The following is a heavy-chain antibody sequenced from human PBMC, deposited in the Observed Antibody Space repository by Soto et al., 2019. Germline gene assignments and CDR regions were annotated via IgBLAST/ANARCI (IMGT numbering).Heavy chain of an antibody. CDR1: GFTFSNYA. CDR2: ISNSFSDGNT. J-gene: IGHJ4*02. CDR3: AKVFSPEGGNYFDY. Sequence: EVQLLESGGGLVQPGGSLRLSCAASGFTFSNYAMNWVRQAPGKGMEWVSAISNSFSDGNTHYADSMKGRVTISRDNDKNTVFLEMNSRRAEDTAVYYCAKVFSPEGGNYFDYWGQGTLVTVSS. V-gene: IGHV3-23*01.